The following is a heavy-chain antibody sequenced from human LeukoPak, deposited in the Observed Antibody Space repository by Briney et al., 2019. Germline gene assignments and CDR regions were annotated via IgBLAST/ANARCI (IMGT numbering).Heavy chain of an antibody. CDR1: GFTFSTFS. J-gene: IGHJ4*02. D-gene: IGHD7-27*01. CDR2: ISRSSSSV. V-gene: IGHV3-48*01. Sequence: GGSLRLSCAASGFTFSTFSMNWVRQAPGKGPEWVSYISRSSSSVYYADSVEGRFTISRDNAKNSLYLQMNSLRAEDTAVYYCVRDQPLSGGQGFFDYWGQGALVTVSS. CDR3: VRDQPLSGGQGFFDY.